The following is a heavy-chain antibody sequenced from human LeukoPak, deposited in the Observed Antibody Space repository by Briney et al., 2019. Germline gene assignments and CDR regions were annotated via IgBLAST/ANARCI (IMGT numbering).Heavy chain of an antibody. J-gene: IGHJ4*02. CDR3: ARVYDSIYFDF. D-gene: IGHD3-22*01. CDR1: GGSISSSSYY. CDR2: IYYSGST. V-gene: IGHV4-39*07. Sequence: SETLSLTCTVSGGSISSSSYYWGWIRQPPGKGLEWIGSIYYSGSTYYNPSLKSRVTISVDTSKNQFSLKLSSVTAADTAVYYCARVYDSIYFDFWGQGTLVTVSS.